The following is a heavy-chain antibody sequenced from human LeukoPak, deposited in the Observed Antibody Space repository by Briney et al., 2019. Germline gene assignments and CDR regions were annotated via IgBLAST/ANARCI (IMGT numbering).Heavy chain of an antibody. CDR3: ARAYSSGWYDWFDP. D-gene: IGHD6-19*01. V-gene: IGHV4-59*01. Sequence: SETLSLTCTVSGGSISSYYWSWIRQPPGKGPEWIGYIYYSGSTNYNPSLKSRVTISVDTSKNQFSLKLSSVTAADTAVYYCARAYSSGWYDWFDPWGQGTLVTVSS. CDR1: GGSISSYY. J-gene: IGHJ5*02. CDR2: IYYSGST.